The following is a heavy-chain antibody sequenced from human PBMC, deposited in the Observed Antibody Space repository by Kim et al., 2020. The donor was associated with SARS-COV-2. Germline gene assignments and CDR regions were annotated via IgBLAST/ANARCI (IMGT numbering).Heavy chain of an antibody. CDR3: ARHSGKKAFDY. CDR2: T. D-gene: IGHD6-13*01. Sequence: TSYADSVKGRFTISRDNSKNTLYLQVNSLRAEDTAVYYCARHSGKKAFDYWGQGTLVTVSS. V-gene: IGHV3-23*01. J-gene: IGHJ4*02.